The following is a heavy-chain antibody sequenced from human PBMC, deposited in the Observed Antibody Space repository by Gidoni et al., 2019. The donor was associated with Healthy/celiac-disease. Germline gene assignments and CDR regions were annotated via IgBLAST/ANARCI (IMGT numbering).Heavy chain of an antibody. CDR1: GGSIRSGGYY. D-gene: IGHD4-17*01. V-gene: IGHV4-31*03. Sequence: QVQLQESGPGLVKPSQTPSLPCTVSGGSIRSGGYYWSWIRQHPGKGLEWIGYIYYSGSTYYNPSLKSRVTISVDTSKNQFSLKLSSVTAADTAVYYCARVVLTATSPYFDYWGQGTLVTVSS. CDR3: ARVVLTATSPYFDY. J-gene: IGHJ4*02. CDR2: IYYSGST.